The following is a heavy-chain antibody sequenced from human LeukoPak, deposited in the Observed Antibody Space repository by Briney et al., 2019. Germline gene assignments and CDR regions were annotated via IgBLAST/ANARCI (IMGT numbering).Heavy chain of an antibody. CDR1: GYTFTSYG. D-gene: IGHD5-18*01. CDR2: ISAYNGNT. CDR3: ARGGYSYGYLKAPFDY. Sequence: ASVKVSCKASGYTFTSYGISWVRQAPGQGLEWMGWISAYNGNTNYAQNLQGRVTMTRDTSTSTVYMELSSLISEDTAVYYCARGGYSYGYLKAPFDYWGQGTLVTVSS. V-gene: IGHV1-18*01. J-gene: IGHJ4*02.